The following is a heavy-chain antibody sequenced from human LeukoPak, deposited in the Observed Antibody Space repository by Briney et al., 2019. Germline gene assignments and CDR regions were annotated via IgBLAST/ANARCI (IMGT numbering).Heavy chain of an antibody. CDR1: SGSISSGGYS. CDR3: ARGNRGYSYYYDY. Sequence: SETLSLTCTVSSGSISSGGYSWTWIRQPPGKGLEWIGYINNRGSTYSNPSLKSRHTISVDTSKNQFSLKLTSLNATDTAVYYCARGNRGYSYYYDYWGQGTLVTVSS. D-gene: IGHD5-18*01. CDR2: INNRGST. J-gene: IGHJ4*02. V-gene: IGHV4-30-4*08.